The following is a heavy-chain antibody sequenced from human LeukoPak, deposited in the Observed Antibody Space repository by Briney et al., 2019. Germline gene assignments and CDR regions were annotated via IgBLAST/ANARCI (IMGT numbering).Heavy chain of an antibody. J-gene: IGHJ4*02. CDR2: IYYSGST. D-gene: IGHD6-19*01. Sequence: SETLSLTCTVSGVSISSSGYYWGWIRQPPGKGLEWIGNIYYSGSTYDNSSLKSRVTISLDMSKNQCSLKLSCVTAADTAIYYCARTVAGKLVFAYWGQGTLVTVSS. CDR1: GVSISSSGYY. V-gene: IGHV4-39*07. CDR3: ARTVAGKLVFAY.